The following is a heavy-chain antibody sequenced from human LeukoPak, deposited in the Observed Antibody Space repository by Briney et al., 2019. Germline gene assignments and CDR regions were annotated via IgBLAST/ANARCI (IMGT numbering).Heavy chain of an antibody. J-gene: IGHJ4*02. CDR2: ISSRSAYI. CDR3: ARDRSGSYPYYFDY. V-gene: IGHV3-21*01. Sequence: PGGSLRLSCAASGFTFSDYSMNWVRQGPGKGLEWVSSISSRSAYIHYTDSVKGRFNISRDNAENSLYLQMNNLRADDTAVYYCARDRSGSYPYYFDYWGQGTLVTVSS. D-gene: IGHD1-26*01. CDR1: GFTFSDYS.